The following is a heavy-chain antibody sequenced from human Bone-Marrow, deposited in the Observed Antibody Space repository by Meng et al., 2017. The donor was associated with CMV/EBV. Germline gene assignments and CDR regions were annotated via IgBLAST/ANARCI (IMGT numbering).Heavy chain of an antibody. V-gene: IGHV4-34*01. D-gene: IGHD3-22*01. CDR3: ARGKYSGGYYPLGY. CDR2: INHSGST. J-gene: IGHJ4*02. Sequence: QVQLPEWGAGLLKPSETLSLTCAVYGESFSPYYWTWIRQPPGKGLEWIGEINHSGSTNYNPSLKRRVTISVDTSKNQFSLKLTSVTAADSALYYCARGKYSGGYYPLGYWGQGTLVTVSS. CDR1: GESFSPYY.